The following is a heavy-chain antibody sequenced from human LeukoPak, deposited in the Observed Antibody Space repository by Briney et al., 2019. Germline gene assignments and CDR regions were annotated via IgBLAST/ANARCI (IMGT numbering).Heavy chain of an antibody. CDR3: AKGGSWKPHHRGSDY. Sequence: PGGSLRLSCAASGFTVSSNYMSWVRQAPGKGLEWVSAISGSGGSTYYADSVKGRFSISRDNSKNTLYLQMNSLRVEDTAVYYCAKGGSWKPHHRGSDYWGQGTLVTVSS. CDR2: ISGSGGST. CDR1: GFTVSSNY. J-gene: IGHJ4*02. D-gene: IGHD6-13*01. V-gene: IGHV3-23*01.